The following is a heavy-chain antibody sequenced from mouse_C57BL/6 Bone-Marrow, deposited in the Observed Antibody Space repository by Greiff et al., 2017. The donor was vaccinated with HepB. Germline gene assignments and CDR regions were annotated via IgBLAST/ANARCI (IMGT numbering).Heavy chain of an antibody. CDR2: INTGGTYT. Sequence: DVKLVESGGDLVKPGGSLKLSCAASGFTFSTSGMSWVRQTPDKRLEWVATINTGGTYTYYANSVRGRFTISSDTAKNTLFLLMSSLKSEDSAIYYCARDRFDYYFDYWGQGTTLTVSS. J-gene: IGHJ2*01. D-gene: IGHD2-14*01. CDR1: GFTFSTSG. CDR3: ARDRFDYYFDY. V-gene: IGHV5-6*02.